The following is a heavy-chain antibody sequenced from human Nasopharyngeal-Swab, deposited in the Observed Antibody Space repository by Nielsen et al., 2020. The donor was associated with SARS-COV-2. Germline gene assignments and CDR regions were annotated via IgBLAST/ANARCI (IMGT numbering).Heavy chain of an antibody. CDR3: AKDNGRITMVRGVRWFDP. CDR2: ISYGGST. CDR1: GDSINSHF. V-gene: IGHV4-59*11. D-gene: IGHD3-10*01. J-gene: IGHJ5*02. Sequence: SETLSLTCTVSGDSINSHFWSWIRQPPGKGLDWIGYISYGGSTNYNPSLRSRVTISVDTSKSQFSLKLTSVTAADTAVYYCAKDNGRITMVRGVRWFDPWGQGTLVTVSS.